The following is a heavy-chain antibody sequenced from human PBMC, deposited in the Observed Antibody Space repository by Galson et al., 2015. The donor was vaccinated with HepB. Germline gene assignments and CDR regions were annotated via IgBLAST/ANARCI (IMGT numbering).Heavy chain of an antibody. D-gene: IGHD3-10*01. V-gene: IGHV3-11*01. Sequence: SLRLSCAGSGFTFSDFSMTWIRQAPGKGPEWVSDITDSGDTKSYADSVTGRCTISRDNAKKSLYLHMNALRVEDTAMYYCARAAGWFDPWGQGTLVSVSS. J-gene: IGHJ5*02. CDR1: GFTFSDFS. CDR2: ITDSGDTK. CDR3: ARAAGWFDP.